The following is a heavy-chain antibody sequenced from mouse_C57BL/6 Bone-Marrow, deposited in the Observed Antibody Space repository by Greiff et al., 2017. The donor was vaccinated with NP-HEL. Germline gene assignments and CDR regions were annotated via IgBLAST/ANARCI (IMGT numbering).Heavy chain of an antibody. J-gene: IGHJ3*01. Sequence: QVQLQQPGAELVRPGTSVKLSCKASGYTFTSYWMHWVKQRPGQGLEWIGVIDPSDSYTNYNQKFKGKATLTVDTSSSTAYMQLSSLTSEDSAVYYCARGFITSRFAYWGQGTLVTVSA. CDR3: ARGFITSRFAY. CDR1: GYTFTSYW. D-gene: IGHD1-1*01. V-gene: IGHV1-59*01. CDR2: IDPSDSYT.